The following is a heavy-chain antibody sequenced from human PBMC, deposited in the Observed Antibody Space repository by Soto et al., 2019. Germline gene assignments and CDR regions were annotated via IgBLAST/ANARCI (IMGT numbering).Heavy chain of an antibody. V-gene: IGHV3-21*01. Sequence: PGGSLRLSCAASGFTFSSYSMNWVRQAPGKGLEWVSSISSSSSYIYYADSVKGRFTISRDNAKNSLYLQMNSLRAEDTAVYYCAREPAHPNIVVVPAANDYWGQGTLVTVSS. CDR1: GFTFSSYS. CDR2: ISSSSSYI. CDR3: AREPAHPNIVVVPAANDY. J-gene: IGHJ4*02. D-gene: IGHD2-2*01.